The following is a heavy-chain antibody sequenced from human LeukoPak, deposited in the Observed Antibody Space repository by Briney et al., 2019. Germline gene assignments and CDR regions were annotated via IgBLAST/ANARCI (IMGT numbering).Heavy chain of an antibody. CDR2: ISANNGNT. CDR1: GYTLTSYG. J-gene: IGHJ4*01. D-gene: IGHD3-22*01. V-gene: IGHV1-18*01. Sequence: ASVSVSCKASGYTLTSYGLSWVRQAPGQGLEWMGWISANNGNTNYAQKLQGRVTMTTDTSTSTAYMELRSLRSDDTAVYYCARVEVEYYDSSGCYLFDYWGQGTLVTVSS. CDR3: ARVEVEYYDSSGCYLFDY.